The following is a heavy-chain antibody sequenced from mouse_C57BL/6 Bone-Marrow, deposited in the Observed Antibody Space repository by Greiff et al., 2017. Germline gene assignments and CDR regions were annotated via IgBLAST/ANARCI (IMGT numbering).Heavy chain of an antibody. V-gene: IGHV1-18*01. CDR2: INPNNGGT. CDR3: ARWYGNYVDYAMDY. D-gene: IGHD2-10*02. Sequence: EVQLQQSGPELVKPGASVKIPCKASGYTFTDYNMDWVKQSHGKSLEWIGDINPNNGGTIYNQKFKGKATLTVDKSSSTAYMELRSLTSEDTAVYYCARWYGNYVDYAMDYWGQGTSVTVSS. CDR1: GYTFTDYN. J-gene: IGHJ4*01.